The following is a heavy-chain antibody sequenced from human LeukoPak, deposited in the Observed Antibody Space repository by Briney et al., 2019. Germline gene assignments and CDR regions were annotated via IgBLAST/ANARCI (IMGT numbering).Heavy chain of an antibody. D-gene: IGHD2-2*01. Sequence: GASVKVSCKASGYTFTSYGISWVRQAPGQGLEWMGWISAYNGNTNYAQKLQGRVTMTTDTSTSTAYMELRSLRSDDTAVYYCARAKYCSSTSCYAVYYYGMDVWGQGTTVTVSS. J-gene: IGHJ6*02. V-gene: IGHV1-18*01. CDR2: ISAYNGNT. CDR3: ARAKYCSSTSCYAVYYYGMDV. CDR1: GYTFTSYG.